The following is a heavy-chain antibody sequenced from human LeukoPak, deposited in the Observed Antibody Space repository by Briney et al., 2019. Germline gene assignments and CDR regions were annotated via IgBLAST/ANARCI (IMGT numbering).Heavy chain of an antibody. V-gene: IGHV3-21*01. D-gene: IGHD7-27*01. Sequence: TGGSLRLSCAASGFTFSTCSINWVRQAPGKGLEWVSSISSSSSYIYYADSVKGRFTISRDNAKNSLYLQMNSLRAEDTAVYYCARDPETGRRIVHFDYWGQGTLVTVSS. J-gene: IGHJ4*02. CDR2: ISSSSSYI. CDR1: GFTFSTCS. CDR3: ARDPETGRRIVHFDY.